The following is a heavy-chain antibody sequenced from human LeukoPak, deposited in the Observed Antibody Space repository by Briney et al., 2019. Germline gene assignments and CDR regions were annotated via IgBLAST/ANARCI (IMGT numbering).Heavy chain of an antibody. Sequence: SGTLSLTCAVSGGSISSSNWWSWIRQPPGKGLEWIGEIYHSGSTNYNPSLKSRVTISVDKSKTQFSLKLSSVTAADTAVYYCARCSGSYYNHWFDPWGQGTLVTVSS. CDR3: ARCSGSYYNHWFDP. J-gene: IGHJ5*02. D-gene: IGHD3-10*02. V-gene: IGHV4-4*02. CDR1: GGSISSSNW. CDR2: IYHSGST.